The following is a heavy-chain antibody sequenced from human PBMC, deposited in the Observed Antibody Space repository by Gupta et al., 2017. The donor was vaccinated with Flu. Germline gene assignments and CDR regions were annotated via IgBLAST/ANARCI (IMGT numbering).Heavy chain of an antibody. J-gene: IGHJ5*01. V-gene: IGHV3-7*01. D-gene: IGHD4-17*01. CDR1: GFTLSDYW. CDR2: INRDGSVI. Sequence: EVQLVESGGGLVQPGGSLRLSVGASGFTLSDYWMSWVRQAPGKGPELVANINRDGSVINYMDFVRGRFTISRDNAKNAVYFQMNSLRVDDTAVYYCARDVGSGDYDSWGQGTLVTVSS. CDR3: ARDVGSGDYDS.